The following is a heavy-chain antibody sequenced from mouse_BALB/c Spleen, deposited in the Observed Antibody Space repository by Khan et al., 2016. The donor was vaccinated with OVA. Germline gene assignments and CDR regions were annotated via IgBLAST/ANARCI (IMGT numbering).Heavy chain of an antibody. CDR3: ARGNYYGSSSWFGY. CDR1: GYTFSSYW. V-gene: IGHV1-9*01. Sequence: QVQLQQSGAELMKPGASVKISCKATGYTFSSYWIEWVKQRPGHGLEWIGEILPGSVRNNYNEKFKGKATFTADTSSNTAYMQLSHLTSDDSAVYYCARGNYYGSSSWFGYWGQGTLVTVSA. J-gene: IGHJ3*01. CDR2: ILPGSVRN. D-gene: IGHD1-1*01.